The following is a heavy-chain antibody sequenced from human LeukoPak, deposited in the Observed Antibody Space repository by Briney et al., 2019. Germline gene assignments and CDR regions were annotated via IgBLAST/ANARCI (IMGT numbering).Heavy chain of an antibody. CDR3: ARAYCSGGSCTLQVDV. V-gene: IGHV1-2*02. CDR2: FNPNSGGT. Sequence: ASVKVSCKASGYTFTGYYMHWVRQAPGQGLEWMGWFNPNSGGTNYAQKFQGRVTMTRDTSISTAYMELSRLRSDDTAVYYCARAYCSGGSCTLQVDVWGKGTTVTVSS. J-gene: IGHJ6*04. D-gene: IGHD2-15*01. CDR1: GYTFTGYY.